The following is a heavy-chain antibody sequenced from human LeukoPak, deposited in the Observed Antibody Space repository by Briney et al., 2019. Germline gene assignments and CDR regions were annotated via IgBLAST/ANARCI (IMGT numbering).Heavy chain of an antibody. V-gene: IGHV3-33*01. Sequence: PGRSLRLSCAASGFTFSSYGMHWVRQAPGKGVEWVAVIWYDGSNKYYADSVKGRFTISRDNSKNTLYLQMNSLRAEDTAVYYCARGYSYDILTGYDYFDYWGQGTLVTVSS. CDR3: ARGYSYDILTGYDYFDY. CDR1: GFTFSSYG. D-gene: IGHD3-9*01. J-gene: IGHJ4*02. CDR2: IWYDGSNK.